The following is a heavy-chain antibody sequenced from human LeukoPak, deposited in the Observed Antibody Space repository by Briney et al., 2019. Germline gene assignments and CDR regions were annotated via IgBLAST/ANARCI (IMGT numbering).Heavy chain of an antibody. CDR1: GGSISSYY. V-gene: IGHV4-59*12. D-gene: IGHD3-3*01. CDR2: IYYSGST. Sequence: PSETLSLTCTVSGGSISSYYWSWIRQPPGKGLEWIGYIYYSGSTNYNPSLKSRVTISVDTSKNQFSLKLSSVTAADTAVYYCARKDFWSGMDYWGQGTLVTVSS. CDR3: ARKDFWSGMDY. J-gene: IGHJ4*02.